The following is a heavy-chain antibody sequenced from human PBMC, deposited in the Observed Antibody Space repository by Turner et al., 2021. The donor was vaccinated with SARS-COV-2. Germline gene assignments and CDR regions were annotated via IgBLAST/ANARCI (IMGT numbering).Heavy chain of an antibody. V-gene: IGHV4-39*01. CDR2: IYYSGSN. D-gene: IGHD3-10*01. CDR1: GGSISSSIHY. CDR3: ARLVRRAEYYFDY. J-gene: IGHJ4*02. Sequence: LQLQESGPGLVKPSETLSLTCTVSGGSISSSIHYWGWIRQPPGRGLEWIGHIYYSGSNYYNPSLKRRVTISVDTSKNQFSLKLSSVTAADTAVYYCARLVRRAEYYFDYWGQGTLVTVSS.